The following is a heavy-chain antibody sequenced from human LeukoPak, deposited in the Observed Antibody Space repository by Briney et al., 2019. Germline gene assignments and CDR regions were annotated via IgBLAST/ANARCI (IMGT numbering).Heavy chain of an antibody. CDR2: IYYSGST. V-gene: IGHV4-39*01. D-gene: IGHD3-10*01. CDR1: GGSISSSSYY. J-gene: IGHJ4*02. Sequence: PSETLSLTCTVSGGSISSSSYYWGWIRQPPGKGLEWIGSIYYSGSTYYNPSLKSRVTISVDTSKNQFSLKLSSVTAADTAVYYYARHNRYGSGIDYWGQGTLVTVSS. CDR3: ARHNRYGSGIDY.